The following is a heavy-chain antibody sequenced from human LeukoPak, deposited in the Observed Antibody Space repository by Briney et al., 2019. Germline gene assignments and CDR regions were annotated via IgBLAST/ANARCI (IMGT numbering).Heavy chain of an antibody. D-gene: IGHD3-22*01. Sequence: PGGSLRLSCAASGFTFSSYSMNWVRQAPGKGLEWVSYISSSSSTIYYADSVKGRFTIPRDNAKNSLYLQMNSLRAKDTAVYYCARDHLAYYYDSSGYSAEYFQHWGQGTLVTVSS. V-gene: IGHV3-48*01. CDR2: ISSSSSTI. CDR3: ARDHLAYYYDSSGYSAEYFQH. CDR1: GFTFSSYS. J-gene: IGHJ1*01.